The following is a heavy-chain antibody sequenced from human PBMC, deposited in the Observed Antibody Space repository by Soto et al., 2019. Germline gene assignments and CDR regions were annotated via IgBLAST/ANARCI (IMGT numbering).Heavy chain of an antibody. CDR1: GFTFSDYY. CDR3: AGILRYFDWLAGMDV. V-gene: IGHV3-11*06. Sequence: VGSLRLSCAASGFTFSDYYMSWIRQAPGKGLEWVSYISSSSSYTNYADSVKGRFTISRDNAKNSLYLQMNGLRAEDTAVYYCAGILRYFDWLAGMDVWGQGTTVTVSS. J-gene: IGHJ6*02. D-gene: IGHD3-9*01. CDR2: ISSSSSYT.